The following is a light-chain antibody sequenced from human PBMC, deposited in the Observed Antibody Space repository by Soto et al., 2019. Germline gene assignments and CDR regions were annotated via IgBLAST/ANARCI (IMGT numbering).Light chain of an antibody. CDR1: QSVSIY. CDR2: DAS. Sequence: EIVLTQAPATLSLSPGERATLCCRASQSVSIYLAWYQQKPGQAPRLLIYDASNRATGIPGRFSGSGSGTDFTLTISSLEPEDFAVYYCQQRGNWPWTFGQGTKVDIK. V-gene: IGKV3-11*01. CDR3: QQRGNWPWT. J-gene: IGKJ1*01.